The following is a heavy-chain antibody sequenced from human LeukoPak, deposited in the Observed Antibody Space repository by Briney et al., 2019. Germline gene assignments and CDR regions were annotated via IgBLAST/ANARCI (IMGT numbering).Heavy chain of an antibody. CDR1: GFTFSSYS. D-gene: IGHD3-22*01. Sequence: PGGSLRLSCAASGFTFSSYSMNWVRQAPGKGLEWVSYISSSSSTIYYADSVKGRFTISRDNAKNSLYLQMSSLRAEDTAVFYCARRPDSSGYYSDFWGQGTLVTVSS. J-gene: IGHJ4*02. CDR2: ISSSSSTI. V-gene: IGHV3-48*01. CDR3: ARRPDSSGYYSDF.